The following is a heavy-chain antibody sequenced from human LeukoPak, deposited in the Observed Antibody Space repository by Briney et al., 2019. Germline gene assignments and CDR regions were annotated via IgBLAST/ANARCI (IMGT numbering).Heavy chain of an antibody. CDR1: GFTFGDYA. D-gene: IGHD6-25*01. V-gene: IGHV3-49*04. J-gene: IGHJ4*02. CDR2: IRSKAYGGTT. Sequence: PEGSLRLSCTASGFTFGDYAMSWVRQAPGKGLEWVGFIRSKAYGGTTEYAASVKGRFTISRDDSKSIAYLQMNSLKTEDTAVYYCTRDPIAANPLDYWGQGTLVTVSS. CDR3: TRDPIAANPLDY.